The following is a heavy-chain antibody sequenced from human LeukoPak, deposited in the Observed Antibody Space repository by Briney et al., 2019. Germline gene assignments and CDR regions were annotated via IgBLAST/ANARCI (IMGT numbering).Heavy chain of an antibody. D-gene: IGHD2-21*02. CDR3: AREADCGGDCCMPVRHFQY. J-gene: IGHJ1*01. CDR1: GYTFTSYY. V-gene: IGHV1-46*01. CDR2: INPSGGSP. Sequence: ASVKVSCKASGYTFTSYYMHWVRQAPGQGLEWMGIINPSGGSPSYAQKFQGRVTMTRDTSTSTLYMELSSLRSEDTAVYYCAREADCGGDCCMPVRHFQYWGQGTLVTVSS.